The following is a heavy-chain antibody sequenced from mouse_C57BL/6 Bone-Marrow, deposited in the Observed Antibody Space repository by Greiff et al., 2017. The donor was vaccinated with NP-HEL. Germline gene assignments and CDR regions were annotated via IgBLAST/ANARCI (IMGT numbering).Heavy chain of an antibody. CDR1: EYAFPSHD. V-gene: IGHV5-2*01. CDR2: INSDGGST. Sequence: EVQGVESGGGLVQPGESLKLSCESNEYAFPSHDMSWVRKTPEKRLELVAAINSDGGSTYYPDTMERRFIITRDNTKKTPYLQMSSLRSEDTALYYCARQLLYYFDYWGQGTTLTVSS. CDR3: ARQLLYYFDY. J-gene: IGHJ2*01.